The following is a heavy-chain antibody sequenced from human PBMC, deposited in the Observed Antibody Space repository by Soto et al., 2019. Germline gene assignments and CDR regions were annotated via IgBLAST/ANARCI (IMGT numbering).Heavy chain of an antibody. CDR2: IIPIFGTA. CDR3: ARVGSDYRSMASHLEV. V-gene: IGHV1-69*01. J-gene: IGHJ6*02. D-gene: IGHD2-21*01. Sequence: QVQLVQSGAEVKKPGSSVKVSCKASGDTFSSYAISWVRQAPGQGLEWMGGIIPIFGTANYAQKFQGRVTITVDESTSTAYMELSGLRSEDTAVYTSARVGSDYRSMASHLEVWGQGITVTVSS. CDR1: GDTFSSYA.